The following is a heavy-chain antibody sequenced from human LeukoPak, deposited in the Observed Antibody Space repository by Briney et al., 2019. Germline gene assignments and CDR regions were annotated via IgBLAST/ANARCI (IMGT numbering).Heavy chain of an antibody. CDR2: IWYDGSNK. V-gene: IGHV3-33*08. Sequence: PGGSLRLSCVASGFTFSSYGMHWVRQAPDKGLEWVAIIWYDGSNKFYADSVKGRFTISRDNSKNTLYLQMNSLRAEDTAVYYCARDDTVYFDYWGQGTLVTVSS. J-gene: IGHJ4*02. CDR1: GFTFSSYG. D-gene: IGHD2-2*02. CDR3: ARDDTVYFDY.